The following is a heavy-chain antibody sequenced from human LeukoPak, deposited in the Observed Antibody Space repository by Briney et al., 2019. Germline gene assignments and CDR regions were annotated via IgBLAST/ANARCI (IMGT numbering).Heavy chain of an antibody. CDR2: INHSGST. D-gene: IGHD1/OR15-1a*01. V-gene: IGHV4-34*01. CDR3: AIQTKLSAFDI. Sequence: SETLSLTCAVYGGSFSGYYRSWIRQPPGKGLEWIGEINHSGSTNYNPSLKSRVTISVDTSKNQFSLKLSSVTAADTAVYYCAIQTKLSAFDIWGQGTMVTVSS. J-gene: IGHJ3*02. CDR1: GGSFSGYY.